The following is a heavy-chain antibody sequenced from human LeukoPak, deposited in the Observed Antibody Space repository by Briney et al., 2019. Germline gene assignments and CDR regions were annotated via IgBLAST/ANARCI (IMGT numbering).Heavy chain of an antibody. Sequence: SETLSLTCTVSGGSISSSNWWSWVRQPPGKGLEWIGEIYHSGSTNYNPSLKSRVTISVDKSKNQFSLKLSSVTAADTAVYYCARGEVGGGNSYFDYWGQGTLVTVSS. D-gene: IGHD4-23*01. CDR1: GGSISSSNW. CDR2: IYHSGST. CDR3: ARGEVGGGNSYFDY. J-gene: IGHJ4*02. V-gene: IGHV4-4*02.